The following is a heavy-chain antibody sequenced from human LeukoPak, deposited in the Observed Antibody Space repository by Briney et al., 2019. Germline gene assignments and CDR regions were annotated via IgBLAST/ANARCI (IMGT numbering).Heavy chain of an antibody. Sequence: GGSLRLSCAASGFTFSSYAMSWVRRAPGKGLEWVSTISGTGGTTYYADSVKGRFTISRDNSKSTLYLQMNSLSAEDTAEYYCAKDAYGGYGSWGQGTLVTVSS. CDR1: GFTFSSYA. V-gene: IGHV3-23*01. D-gene: IGHD4-17*01. J-gene: IGHJ4*02. CDR3: AKDAYGGYGS. CDR2: ISGTGGTT.